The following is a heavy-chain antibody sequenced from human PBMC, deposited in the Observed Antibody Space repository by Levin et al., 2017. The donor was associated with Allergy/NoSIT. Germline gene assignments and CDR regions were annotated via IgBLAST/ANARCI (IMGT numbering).Heavy chain of an antibody. CDR2: INHSGST. J-gene: IGHJ4*02. Sequence: SETLSLTCAVYGGSFSGYYWSWIRQPPGKGLAWIGEINHSGSTNYNPSLKSRVTISVDTSKNQFSLKLSSVTAADTAVYYCARDYYDSSGYYLRQDWGQGTLVTVSS. D-gene: IGHD3-22*01. CDR3: ARDYYDSSGYYLRQD. V-gene: IGHV4-34*01. CDR1: GGSFSGYY.